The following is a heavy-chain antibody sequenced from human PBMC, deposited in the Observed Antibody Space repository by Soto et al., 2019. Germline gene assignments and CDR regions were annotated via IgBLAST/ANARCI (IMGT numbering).Heavy chain of an antibody. J-gene: IGHJ5*02. CDR2: INHSGST. CDR1: GGSFSGYY. V-gene: IGHV4-34*01. CDR3: ARARWFDP. Sequence: SETLSLTCAVYGGSFSGYYWSWIRQPPGKGLEWIGEINHSGSTNYNPSLKSRVTISVDTSKNQFSLKLSSVTAADTAVYYCARARWFDPWGQGTLVTVSS.